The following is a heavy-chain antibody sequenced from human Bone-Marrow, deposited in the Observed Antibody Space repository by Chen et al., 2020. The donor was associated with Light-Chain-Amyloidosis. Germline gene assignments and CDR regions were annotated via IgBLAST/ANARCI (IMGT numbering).Heavy chain of an antibody. CDR1: GGSISSSSYY. CDR2: IYYSGST. CDR3: ARHPYDSSGYYYGGTVDY. V-gene: IGHV4-39*01. J-gene: IGHJ4*02. D-gene: IGHD3-22*01. Sequence: QLQLQESGPGLVKPSETLSLTCTVSGGSISSSSYYCGWIRQPPGKGLEWIGSIYYSGSTYYNPSLKSRVTISVDTSKNQFSLKLSSVTAADTAVYYCARHPYDSSGYYYGGTVDYWGQGTLVTVSS.